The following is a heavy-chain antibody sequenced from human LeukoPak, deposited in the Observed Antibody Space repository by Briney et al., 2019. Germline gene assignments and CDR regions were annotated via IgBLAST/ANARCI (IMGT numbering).Heavy chain of an antibody. D-gene: IGHD6-19*01. J-gene: IGHJ3*02. CDR3: ARDMKRGIAVAGTNAFDI. V-gene: IGHV3-7*01. Sequence: GGSLRLSCAGSGFSFSSYWMSWVRQAPGKGLEWVANIKQDGSEKYYVDSVKGRFTISRDNAKNSLYLQMNSLRAEDTAVYYCARDMKRGIAVAGTNAFDIWGQGTMVTVSS. CDR1: GFSFSSYW. CDR2: IKQDGSEK.